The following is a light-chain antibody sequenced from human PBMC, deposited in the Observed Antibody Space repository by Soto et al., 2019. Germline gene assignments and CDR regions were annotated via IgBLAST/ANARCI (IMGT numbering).Light chain of an antibody. CDR1: QSVYSS. CDR2: DAS. J-gene: IGKJ2*01. Sequence: EIVLTQSPATLSSSPGERATLCCGASQSVYSSLAWYQQRPGQAPSLLIYDASNRATGIPARFSGSGSGTDFTLTISSLEPEDFALYYCQQRSTWPPAFGQGTKLEIK. CDR3: QQRSTWPPA. V-gene: IGKV3-11*01.